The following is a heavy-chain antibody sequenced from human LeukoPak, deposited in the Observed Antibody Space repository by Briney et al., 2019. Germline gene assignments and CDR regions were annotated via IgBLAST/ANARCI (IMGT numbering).Heavy chain of an antibody. CDR1: GFTFSNYA. D-gene: IGHD3-22*01. Sequence: GRSLRLSCSASGFTFSNYAMPWVRQAPGTGLDYVSSISSDGGGTYYAGSVKGRFTISRDNSKNTLSLQMSSLRAEDTAVYYCVTRDSSGYFYNDWGQATLVTVSS. V-gene: IGHV3-64D*06. CDR3: VTRDSSGYFYND. CDR2: ISSDGGGT. J-gene: IGHJ4*02.